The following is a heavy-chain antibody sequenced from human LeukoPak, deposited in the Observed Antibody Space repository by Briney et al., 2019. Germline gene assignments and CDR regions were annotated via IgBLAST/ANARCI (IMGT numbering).Heavy chain of an antibody. J-gene: IGHJ4*02. V-gene: IGHV1-18*01. CDR3: ARDRPDYYGSGSSYYFDY. CDR1: GYTFTSYG. Sequence: ASVKVSCKASGYTFTSYGISWVRQAPGQGLEWMGWISAYNGNTNYAQKLQGRVTMTTDTSTSPAYIELRSLRSDDTAVYYCARDRPDYYGSGSSYYFDYWGQGTLVTVSS. CDR2: ISAYNGNT. D-gene: IGHD3-10*01.